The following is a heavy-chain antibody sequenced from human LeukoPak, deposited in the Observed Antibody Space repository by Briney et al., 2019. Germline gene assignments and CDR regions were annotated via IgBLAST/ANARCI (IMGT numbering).Heavy chain of an antibody. CDR3: ARGGAVRGHPDYYYYGMDV. CDR1: GGSISSYY. D-gene: IGHD3-10*01. V-gene: IGHV4-4*07. Sequence: PSETLSLTCTVSGGSISSYYWSWIRQPAGKGLEWIGRIYTSGSTNYNPSLKSRVTMSVDTSKNQFSLKLSSVTAADAAVYYCARGGAVRGHPDYYYYGMDVWGQGTTVTVSS. CDR2: IYTSGST. J-gene: IGHJ6*02.